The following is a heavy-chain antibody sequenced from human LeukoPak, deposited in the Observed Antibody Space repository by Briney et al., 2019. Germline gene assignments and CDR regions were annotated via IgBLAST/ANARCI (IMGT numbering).Heavy chain of an antibody. Sequence: PGRSLRLSCAASGFTFSSYAMHWARQAPGKGLEWVAVISYDGSNKYYADSVKGRFTISRDNSKNTLYLQMNSLRAEDTAVYYCARDHGGRRYYYYGMDVWGQGTTVTVSS. CDR1: GFTFSSYA. D-gene: IGHD5-24*01. V-gene: IGHV3-30-3*01. CDR2: ISYDGSNK. CDR3: ARDHGGRRYYYYGMDV. J-gene: IGHJ6*02.